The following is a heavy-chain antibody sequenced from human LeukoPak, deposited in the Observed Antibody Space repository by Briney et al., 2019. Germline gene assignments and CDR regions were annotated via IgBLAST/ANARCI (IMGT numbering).Heavy chain of an antibody. Sequence: KPSETLSLTCAVSNGSFSLYYWAWIRQPPGKGLEWIGEIDHSGDTNYNPSLQSRLTMSVDTSKKQFSLRLNSVTAADTAVYFCARGPPNGYSYGPFKYWGQGVLVTVSS. J-gene: IGHJ4*02. D-gene: IGHD5-18*01. CDR1: NGSFSLYY. V-gene: IGHV4-34*01. CDR3: ARGPPNGYSYGPFKY. CDR2: IDHSGDT.